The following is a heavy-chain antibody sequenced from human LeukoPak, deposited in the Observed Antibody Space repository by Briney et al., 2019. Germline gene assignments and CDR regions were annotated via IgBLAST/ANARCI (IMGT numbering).Heavy chain of an antibody. V-gene: IGHV3-7*01. CDR2: IKQDGSEK. CDR3: ARDASTFYDFWSGYSNY. J-gene: IGHJ4*02. Sequence: GGSLRLSCAASGFTFSSYWMSWLRQAPGKGLEWVANIKQDGSEKYYVDSVKGRFTISRDNDKNSLYLQMNSLRAEDTAVYYCARDASTFYDFWSGYSNYWGQGTLVTVSS. D-gene: IGHD3-3*01. CDR1: GFTFSSYW.